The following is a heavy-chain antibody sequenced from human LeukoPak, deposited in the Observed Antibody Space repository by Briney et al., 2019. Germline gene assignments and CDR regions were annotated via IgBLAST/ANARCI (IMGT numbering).Heavy chain of an antibody. V-gene: IGHV1-69*13. Sequence: SVKVSCKASGYTFTSYYMHWVRQAPGQGLEWMGGIIPIFGTANYAQRFQGRVTITADESTSTAYMELSSLRSEDTAVYYCARRTTVTTPRYSWYFDLWGRGTLVTVSS. CDR1: GYTFTSYY. D-gene: IGHD4-17*01. CDR3: ARRTTVTTPRYSWYFDL. CDR2: IIPIFGTA. J-gene: IGHJ2*01.